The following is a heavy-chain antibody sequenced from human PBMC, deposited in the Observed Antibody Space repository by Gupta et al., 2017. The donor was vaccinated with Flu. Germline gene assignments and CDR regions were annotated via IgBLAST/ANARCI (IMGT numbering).Heavy chain of an antibody. Sequence: QVQLQESGPGLVKPSETLSLTCAVSGYSISSGYYWGWIRQPPGKGLEWIGSIYHSGSTYYNPSLKSRVTISVDTSKNQFSLKLSSVTAADTAVYYCARDETMIVVGAFDIWGQVTMVTVSS. CDR1: GYSISSGYY. CDR2: IYHSGST. D-gene: IGHD3-22*01. CDR3: ARDETMIVVGAFDI. V-gene: IGHV4-38-2*02. J-gene: IGHJ3*02.